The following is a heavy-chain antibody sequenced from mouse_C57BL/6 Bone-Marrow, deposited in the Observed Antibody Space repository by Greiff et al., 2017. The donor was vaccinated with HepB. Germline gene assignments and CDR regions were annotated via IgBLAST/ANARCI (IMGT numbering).Heavy chain of an antibody. J-gene: IGHJ2*01. CDR2: INPSNGGT. CDR3: AREGDFTTVVAPFDY. V-gene: IGHV1-53*01. CDR1: GYTFTSYW. D-gene: IGHD1-1*01. Sequence: QVQLQQPGTELVKPGASVKLSCKASGYTFTSYWMHWVKQRPGQGLEWIGNINPSNGGTNYNEKFKSKATLTVDKSSSTAYMQLSSLTSEDSAVYYGAREGDFTTVVAPFDYWGQGTTLTVSS.